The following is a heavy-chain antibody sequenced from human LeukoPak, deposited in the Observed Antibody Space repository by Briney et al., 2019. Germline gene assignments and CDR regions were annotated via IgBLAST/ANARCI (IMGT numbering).Heavy chain of an antibody. V-gene: IGHV4-34*01. CDR2: INHSGST. J-gene: IGHJ4*02. D-gene: IGHD6-13*01. Sequence: SETLSLTCAVYGGSFSGYYWSWIRQPPGKGLEWIGEINHSGSTNYNPSLKSRVTISVDTSKNQFSLKLSSVTAADAAVYYCARGTRQQLAQSNYYFDYWGQGTLVTVSS. CDR3: ARGTRQQLAQSNYYFDY. CDR1: GGSFSGYY.